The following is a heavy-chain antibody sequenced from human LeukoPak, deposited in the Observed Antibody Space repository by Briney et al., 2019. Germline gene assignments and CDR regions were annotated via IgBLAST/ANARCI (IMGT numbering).Heavy chain of an antibody. CDR2: ISSSSSYI. CDR1: GFTFSSYS. V-gene: IGHV3-21*01. J-gene: IGHJ4*02. D-gene: IGHD6-19*01. CDR3: ARLSTAVAAGDY. Sequence: PGGSLRLSCAASGFTFSSYSMNWVRQAPGKGLEWVSSISSSSSYIYYADSVKGRSTISRDNAKNSLYLQMNSLRAEDTAVYYCARLSTAVAAGDYWGQGTLVTVSS.